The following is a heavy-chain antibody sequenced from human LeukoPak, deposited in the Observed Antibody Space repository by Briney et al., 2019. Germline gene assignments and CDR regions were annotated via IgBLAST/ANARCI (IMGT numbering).Heavy chain of an antibody. CDR3: AKWNTYYYDSSGYFDY. Sequence: GRSLRLSCAASGFTFEDYALHWVRQAPGEGLEWGSVISWNSVSIGSAESVKGRFTISRDNAENSLYLQMNSLRADNTALYYCAKWNTYYYDSSGYFDYWGQGTLVTVSS. D-gene: IGHD3-22*01. V-gene: IGHV3-9*01. CDR1: GFTFEDYA. CDR2: ISWNSVSI. J-gene: IGHJ4*02.